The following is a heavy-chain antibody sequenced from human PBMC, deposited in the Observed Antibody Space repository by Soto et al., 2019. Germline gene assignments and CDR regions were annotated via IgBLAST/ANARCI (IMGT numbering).Heavy chain of an antibody. J-gene: IGHJ3*02. CDR1: GFTFSDYY. V-gene: IGHV3-11*01. Sequence: LRLSCAASGFTFSDYYMSWIRQAPGKGLEWVSYISSSGSTIYYADSVKGRFTISRDNAKNSLYLQMNSLRAEDTAVYYCARVHYYDSGHDAFDIWGQGTMVTVSS. CDR3: ARVHYYDSGHDAFDI. CDR2: ISSSGSTI. D-gene: IGHD3-22*01.